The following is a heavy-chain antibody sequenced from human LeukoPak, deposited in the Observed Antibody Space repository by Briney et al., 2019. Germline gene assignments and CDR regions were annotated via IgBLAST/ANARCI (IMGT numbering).Heavy chain of an antibody. CDR1: AFTFSSYG. CDR3: AKLGHSYGYVDAFDI. Sequence: PGRSLRLSCAASAFTFSSYGMHWVRQAPSKGLEWVAVISYDGSNKYYADSVKGRFTISRDNSKNTLYLQMNSLRAEDTAVYYCAKLGHSYGYVDAFDIWGQGTMVTVAS. J-gene: IGHJ3*02. D-gene: IGHD5-18*01. V-gene: IGHV3-30*18. CDR2: ISYDGSNK.